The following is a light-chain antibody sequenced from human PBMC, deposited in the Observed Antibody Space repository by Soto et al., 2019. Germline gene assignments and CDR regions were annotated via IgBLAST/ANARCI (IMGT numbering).Light chain of an antibody. V-gene: IGLV2-23*02. CDR2: EVN. CDR3: FSYAGAGTFV. J-gene: IGLJ1*01. CDR1: SSDIGNYNL. Sequence: QSALTQPASVSGSPGQSITISCTGTSSDIGNYNLVSWFQQHPGKAPKLFIYEVNRRPSGVSDRLSGSKSANTASLTISGLQAEDEADYYCFSYAGAGTFVFGTGTKVTAL.